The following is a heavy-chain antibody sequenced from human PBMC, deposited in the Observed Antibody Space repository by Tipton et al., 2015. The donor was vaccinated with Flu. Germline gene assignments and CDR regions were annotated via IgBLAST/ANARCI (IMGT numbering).Heavy chain of an antibody. CDR3: AKVIPELVAGLDR. V-gene: IGHV3-53*01. J-gene: IGHJ5*02. Sequence: GSLRLSCAASGFTVSTNYMSWVRQAPGKGLEWISGFSVSGGATFFADSVKGRFTISRDYYRNTLYLQMNSLRPDDTAVYYCAKVIPELVAGLDRWGQGTLVTVSS. D-gene: IGHD6-19*01. CDR2: FSVSGGAT. CDR1: GFTVSTNY.